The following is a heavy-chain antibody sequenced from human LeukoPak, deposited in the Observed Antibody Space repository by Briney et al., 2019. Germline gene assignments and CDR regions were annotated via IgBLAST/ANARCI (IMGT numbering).Heavy chain of an antibody. CDR2: ISSSSSTI. J-gene: IGHJ4*02. Sequence: GGSLRLSCAASGFTFSSYSMNWVRQVPGKGLEWVSYISSSSSTIYYADSVKGRFTISRDNAKNSLYLQMNSLRAEDTAVYHCARPTYSGSYYWFDYWGQGTLVTVSS. D-gene: IGHD1-26*01. CDR1: GFTFSSYS. V-gene: IGHV3-48*01. CDR3: ARPTYSGSYYWFDY.